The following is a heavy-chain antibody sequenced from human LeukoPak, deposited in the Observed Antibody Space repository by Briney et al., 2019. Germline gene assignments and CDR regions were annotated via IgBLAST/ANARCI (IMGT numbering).Heavy chain of an antibody. CDR3: ARELVSRIVVVPAAILLGY. J-gene: IGHJ4*02. V-gene: IGHV3-11*01. D-gene: IGHD2-2*02. CDR1: GFTFSDYY. Sequence: GGSLRLSCAASGFTFSDYYMSWIRQAPGKGLEWVSYISSSGSTIYYADSVKGRFTISRDNAKNSLYLQMNSLRAEDTAVYYCARELVSRIVVVPAAILLGYWGQGTLVTVSS. CDR2: ISSSGSTI.